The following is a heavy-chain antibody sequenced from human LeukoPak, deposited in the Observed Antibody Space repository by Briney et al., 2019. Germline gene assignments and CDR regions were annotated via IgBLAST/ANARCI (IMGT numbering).Heavy chain of an antibody. CDR2: LYTSGTT. V-gene: IGHV4-4*07. J-gene: IGHJ4*02. Sequence: PSETLSLTCAVSGAPISRYYWSWIRQAAGKGLEWIGRLYTSGTTDYNPSLASRVTISVDRSKNQISLKVTSVTAADTAVYYCAGRGYWGQGILVTVSS. CDR1: GAPISRYY. CDR3: AGRGY.